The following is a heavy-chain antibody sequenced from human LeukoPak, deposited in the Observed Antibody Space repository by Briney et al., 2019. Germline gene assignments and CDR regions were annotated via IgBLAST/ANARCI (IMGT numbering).Heavy chain of an antibody. Sequence: PSETLSLTCAVYGGSFSGYYWSWIRQPPGKGLEWIGEINHSGSTNYNPSLKSRVTISVDTSKNQFSLKLSSVTAADTAVYYCAREGVGYSSSWYDDYFDYWGQGTLVTVSS. V-gene: IGHV4-34*01. CDR1: GGSFSGYY. J-gene: IGHJ4*02. D-gene: IGHD6-13*01. CDR2: INHSGST. CDR3: AREGVGYSSSWYDDYFDY.